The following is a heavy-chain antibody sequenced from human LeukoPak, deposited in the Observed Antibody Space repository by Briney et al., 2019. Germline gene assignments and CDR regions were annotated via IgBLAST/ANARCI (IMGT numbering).Heavy chain of an antibody. V-gene: IGHV4-34*01. CDR2: INHSGST. CDR3: ARQVKMVRGVSAFDI. D-gene: IGHD3-10*01. Sequence: GSLRLSCAASGLTVSSNYMSWIRQPPGKGLEWIGEINHSGSTNYNPFLKSRVTISVDTSKNQFSLKLSSVTAADTAVYYCARQVKMVRGVSAFDIWGQGTTVTVSS. J-gene: IGHJ3*02. CDR1: GLTVSSNY.